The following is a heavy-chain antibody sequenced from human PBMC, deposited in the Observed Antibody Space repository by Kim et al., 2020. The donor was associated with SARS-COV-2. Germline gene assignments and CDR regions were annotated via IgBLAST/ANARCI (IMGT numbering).Heavy chain of an antibody. V-gene: IGHV4-34*01. J-gene: IGHJ6*01. CDR1: GGSFSGYY. CDR2: INHSGST. Sequence: SETLSLTCAVYGGSFSGYYWSWIRQPPGKGLEWIGEINHSGSTNYNPSLKSRVTISVDTSKNQFSLKLSSVTAADTAVYYCARGPYSNYWGYYYGMHVWG. D-gene: IGHD4-4*01. CDR3: ARGPYSNYWGYYYGMHV.